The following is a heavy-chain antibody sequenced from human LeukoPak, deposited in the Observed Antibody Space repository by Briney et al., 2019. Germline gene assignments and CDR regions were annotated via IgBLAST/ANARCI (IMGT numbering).Heavy chain of an antibody. J-gene: IGHJ4*02. CDR2: IYYTGST. V-gene: IGHV4-59*11. D-gene: IGHD3-9*01. CDR3: ARSGRTDYYPFDF. CDR1: GDPISSHY. Sequence: SETLSLTCTVSGDPISSHYWSWIRQPPGKGLEWIGYIYYTGSTNYNPSLKSRVTISIDTSKNQFSLKLSSVTAADTAVYYCARSGRTDYYPFDFWGLGTLVTASS.